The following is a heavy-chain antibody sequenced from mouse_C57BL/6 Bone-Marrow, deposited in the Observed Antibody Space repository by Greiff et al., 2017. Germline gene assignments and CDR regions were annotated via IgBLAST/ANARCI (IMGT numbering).Heavy chain of an antibody. Sequence: QVQLQQPGAELVKPGASVKLSCKASGYTFTSYWMQWVKQRPGQGLEWIGEIDPSDSYTNYNQKFKGKATLTVDTSSSTAYMQLSSLPSEDSAVYYCARSTGYVDYFDYWGQGTTLTVSS. D-gene: IGHD3-2*02. CDR1: GYTFTSYW. CDR2: IDPSDSYT. J-gene: IGHJ2*01. V-gene: IGHV1-50*01. CDR3: ARSTGYVDYFDY.